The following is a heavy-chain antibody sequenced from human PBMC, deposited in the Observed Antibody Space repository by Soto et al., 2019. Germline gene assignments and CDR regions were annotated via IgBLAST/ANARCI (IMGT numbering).Heavy chain of an antibody. Sequence: QVQLQESGPGLVKPSQTLSLTCTVSGGSISSGDHYWSWIRQPPGKGPEWIGYIYYRGGTYYNPSLKSRVSISIDTSKNQFSLKLSSVTAADTAVYYCARGGGRCSSTSCYTNPPFYYGMDIWGQGTAVTVSS. CDR2: IYYRGGT. D-gene: IGHD2-2*01. V-gene: IGHV4-30-4*01. CDR1: GGSISSGDHY. CDR3: ARGGGRCSSTSCYTNPPFYYGMDI. J-gene: IGHJ6*02.